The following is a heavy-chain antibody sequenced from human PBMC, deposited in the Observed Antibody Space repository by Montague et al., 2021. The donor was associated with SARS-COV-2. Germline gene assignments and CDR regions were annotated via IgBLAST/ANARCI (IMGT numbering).Heavy chain of an antibody. CDR1: GDSVASNTPT. CDR2: TCHRSKRYH. CDR3: ARTTTRMLYPENAFDI. D-gene: IGHD2-15*01. Sequence: CAISGDSVASNTPTRDWDRHSPSIGFEWLGRTCHRSKRYHDYAISLKIRITINPDTSKNQFSLQLSTVAPEDPAVFYCARTTTRMLYPENAFDIWGQGTMVTVSS. V-gene: IGHV6-1*01. J-gene: IGHJ3*02.